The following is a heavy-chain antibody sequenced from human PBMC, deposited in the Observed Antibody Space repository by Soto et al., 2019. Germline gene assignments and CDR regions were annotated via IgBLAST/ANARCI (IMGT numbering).Heavy chain of an antibody. V-gene: IGHV3-30*18. CDR2: IAYDGSNK. J-gene: IGHJ5*02. CDR3: AKDNCVSPSCYRLYNWVAP. Sequence: QVQLVESGGGVVQPGRSLRLSCVASGFTFSSYGMHWVRQAPGTGLEWVAVIAYDGSNKYYADSVKGRFTISRDNSKNTLFLQMHSLRAEDTAVYYCAKDNCVSPSCYRLYNWVAPWGQGTLVTVSS. D-gene: IGHD2-2*01. CDR1: GFTFSSYG.